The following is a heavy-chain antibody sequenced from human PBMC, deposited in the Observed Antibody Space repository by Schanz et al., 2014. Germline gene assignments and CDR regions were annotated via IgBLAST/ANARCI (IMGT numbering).Heavy chain of an antibody. V-gene: IGHV4-61*02. Sequence: QVQLQESGPGLVKPSQTLSLTCTASGGSIRSGTYYWSWIRRPAVKALKWVGRVFPNGVTNYNPSLNTRETISLNTAKSQFSLTLASQTAADTAVDYCARDTTWRLDLWGRGTLVTVSS. CDR1: GGSIRSGTYY. J-gene: IGHJ2*01. CDR3: ARDTTWRLDL. CDR2: VFPNGVT. D-gene: IGHD1-1*01.